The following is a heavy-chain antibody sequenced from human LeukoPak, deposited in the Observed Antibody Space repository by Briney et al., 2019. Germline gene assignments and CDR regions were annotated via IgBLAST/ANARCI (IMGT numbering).Heavy chain of an antibody. D-gene: IGHD2-2*03. CDR1: GYTFKSYG. CDR2: IGTYNGNT. V-gene: IGHV1-18*01. J-gene: IGHJ5*02. Sequence: ASVKVSCKASGYTFKSYGISWVRQAPGQGLEWMGWIGTYNGNTNYAQKLQGRVTVTTDTSTSTAYMELSRLRSDDTAVYYCARERKNGWWFDPWGQGTLVTVSS. CDR3: ARERKNGWWFDP.